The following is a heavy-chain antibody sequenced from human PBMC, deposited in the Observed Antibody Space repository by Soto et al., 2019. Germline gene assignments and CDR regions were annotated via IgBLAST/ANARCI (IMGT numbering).Heavy chain of an antibody. CDR1: GFTFSSYA. D-gene: IGHD3-10*01. Sequence: GGSLRLSCAASGFTFSSYAMSWVRQAPGKGLEWVSAISGSGGSTYYADSVKGRFTISRDNSKNTLYLQMNSLRAEDTAVYYCAKARITMVRGVRYYFDYWGQGTLVTVSS. V-gene: IGHV3-23*01. J-gene: IGHJ4*02. CDR2: ISGSGGST. CDR3: AKARITMVRGVRYYFDY.